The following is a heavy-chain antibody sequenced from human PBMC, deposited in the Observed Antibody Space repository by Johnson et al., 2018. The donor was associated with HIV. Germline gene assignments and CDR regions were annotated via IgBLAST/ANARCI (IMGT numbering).Heavy chain of an antibody. CDR2: IGTAGDT. Sequence: VQLVESGGGVVQPGGSLRLSCAASGFTFSSYDMHWVRQTTGKGLEWVSAIGTAGDTYYPGSVKGRFTISRDNSKNTLYLQMNSLLPEDTAVYYCAKSDSGYDAFDIWGQGTMVTVSS. CDR3: AKSDSGYDAFDI. D-gene: IGHD5-12*01. CDR1: GFTFSSYD. V-gene: IGHV3-13*01. J-gene: IGHJ3*02.